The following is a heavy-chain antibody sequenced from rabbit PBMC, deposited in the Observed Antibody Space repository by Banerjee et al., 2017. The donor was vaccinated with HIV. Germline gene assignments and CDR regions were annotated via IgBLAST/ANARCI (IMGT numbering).Heavy chain of an antibody. CDR1: GFSFSNKYV. CDR3: ARHSSGDWSYFNL. D-gene: IGHD1-1*01. CDR2: INTNSGNP. J-gene: IGHJ4*01. V-gene: IGHV1S45*01. Sequence: QEQLEESGGGLVPPEGSLTRTCTASGFSFSNKYVMCWFRQAPGKGLEWIGCINTNSGNPVYASWAKGRFTISKTSSTTVPLQMTSLTAADTAPYFCARHSSGDWSYFNLWGPGTLVTVS.